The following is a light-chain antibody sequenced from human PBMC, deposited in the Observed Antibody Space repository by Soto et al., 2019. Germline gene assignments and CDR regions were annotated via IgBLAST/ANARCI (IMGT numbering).Light chain of an antibody. CDR3: QQHGSSPIT. CDR1: QSVTTY. J-gene: IGKJ5*01. Sequence: EIAVTQSPDTLSFSPGERATLSCRASQSVTTYLAWYQQKPGQAPRLLIHGPSRRASGIPDRFSGSGSGTDFTLTISRLEPEDFAVYYCQQHGSSPITFGQGTRLEIK. V-gene: IGKV3-20*01. CDR2: GPS.